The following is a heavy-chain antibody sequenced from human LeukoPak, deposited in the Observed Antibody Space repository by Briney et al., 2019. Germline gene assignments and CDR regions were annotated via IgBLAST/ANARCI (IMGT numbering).Heavy chain of an antibody. CDR1: GFTFSTYE. Sequence: GGSLRLSCAASGFTFSTYEINWVRQAPGKGLEWVSYISSSGSTIYYADSVKGRFTISRDNAKNSLYLQMNSLRAEDTAVYYCARGSHSNKPSYYYMDVWGKGTTVTISS. J-gene: IGHJ6*03. CDR3: ARGSHSNKPSYYYMDV. CDR2: ISSSGSTI. V-gene: IGHV3-48*03. D-gene: IGHD1-14*01.